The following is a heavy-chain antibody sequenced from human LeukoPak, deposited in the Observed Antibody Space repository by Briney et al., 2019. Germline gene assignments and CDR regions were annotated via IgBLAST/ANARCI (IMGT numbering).Heavy chain of an antibody. CDR3: AGGIYGDYVFYYYYGMDV. CDR1: GFTFSSYS. V-gene: IGHV3-21*01. Sequence: GGSLRLSCAASGFTFSSYSMNWVRQAPGKGLEWVSSISSSSSYIYYADSVKGRFTISRDNAKNSLYLQMNSLRAEDTAVYYCAGGIYGDYVFYYYYGMDVWGQGTTVTVSS. J-gene: IGHJ6*02. CDR2: ISSSSSYI. D-gene: IGHD4-17*01.